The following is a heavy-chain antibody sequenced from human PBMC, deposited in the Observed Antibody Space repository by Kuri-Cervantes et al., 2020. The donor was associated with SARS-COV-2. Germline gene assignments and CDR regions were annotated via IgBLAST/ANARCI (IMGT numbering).Heavy chain of an antibody. CDR1: GGSISSYY. J-gene: IGHJ6*02. CDR3: AGADYYYGMDV. V-gene: IGHV4-59*01. Sequence: GSLRLSCTVSGGSISSYYWSWIRQPPGKGLEWIGYIYYSGSTNYNPSLKSRVTISVDTSKNQFSLKLSSVTAVDTAVYYCAGADYYYGMDVWGQGTTFTVSS. CDR2: IYYSGST.